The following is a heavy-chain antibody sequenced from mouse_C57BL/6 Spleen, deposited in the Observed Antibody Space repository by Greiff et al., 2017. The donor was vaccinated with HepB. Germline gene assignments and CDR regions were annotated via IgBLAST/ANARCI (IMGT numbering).Heavy chain of an antibody. CDR2: IDPEDGET. CDR3: ARLDSTTRAMDY. CDR1: GFNIKDYY. J-gene: IGHJ4*01. D-gene: IGHD1-1*01. Sequence: EVQLQQSGAELVKPGASVKLSCTASGFNIKDYYMHWVKQRTEQGLEWIGRIDPEDGETKYAPKFQGKATITSDTSSNTAYLPLSSQTSEDSAVYYCARLDSTTRAMDYWGQGTSGTVSA. V-gene: IGHV14-2*01.